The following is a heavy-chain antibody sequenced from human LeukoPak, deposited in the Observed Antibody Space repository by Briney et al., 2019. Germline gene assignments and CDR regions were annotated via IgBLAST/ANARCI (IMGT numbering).Heavy chain of an antibody. CDR3: SRGGLVGSDRGWFGP. V-gene: IGHV6-1*01. D-gene: IGHD2-15*01. J-gene: IGHJ5*02. CDR2: TYYRSKGYF. Sequence: SQTLSLTCAISVDSVPSNIAGWSWVRQSPSRGLEWLGRTYYRSKGYFDYAESVKSRIFINPDASKNQFSLQLNSVTPEDTAVYYGSRGGLVGSDRGWFGPWGQGILVTVSS. CDR1: VDSVPSNIAG.